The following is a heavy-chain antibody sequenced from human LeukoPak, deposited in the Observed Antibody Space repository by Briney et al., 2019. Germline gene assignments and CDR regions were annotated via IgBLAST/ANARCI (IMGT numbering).Heavy chain of an antibody. Sequence: SETLSLTCSVSDGSTTGYYWSWIRQPPGKGLEWIAYVYYTGRTLYNPSLESRVTISVDTSKNQFSLKLSSVTAADTAVYYCARDLGGNSYGFSLYYYYGMDVWGQGTTVTVSS. J-gene: IGHJ6*02. D-gene: IGHD5-18*01. CDR2: VYYTGRT. CDR3: ARDLGGNSYGFSLYYYYGMDV. V-gene: IGHV4-59*12. CDR1: DGSTTGYY.